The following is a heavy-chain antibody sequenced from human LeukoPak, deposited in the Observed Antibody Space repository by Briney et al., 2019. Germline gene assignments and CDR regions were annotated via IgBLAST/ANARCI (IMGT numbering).Heavy chain of an antibody. CDR2: IYTDGST. D-gene: IGHD3-9*01. CDR3: ATGTYDILTGYYPDY. Sequence: SETLSLTCTVSGGSISSYYWSWIRQPAGKGLEWIGRIYTDGSTNYNPSLKSRVTISVDTSKNQFSLKLSSVTAADTAVYYCATGTYDILTGYYPDYWGQGTLVTVSS. V-gene: IGHV4-4*07. J-gene: IGHJ4*02. CDR1: GGSISSYY.